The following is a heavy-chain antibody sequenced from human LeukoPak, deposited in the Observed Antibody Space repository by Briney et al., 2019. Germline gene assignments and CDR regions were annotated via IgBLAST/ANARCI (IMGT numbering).Heavy chain of an antibody. Sequence: GGSLRLSCAASGFTVSSNYMSWVRQAPGKGLEWVSVIYSGGSTYYADSVKGRFTISRDNSKNTLYLQMNSLRAEDTAVYYCAKDRGKGWEQWLVQEGAFDIRGQGTMVTVSS. CDR3: AKDRGKGWEQWLVQEGAFDI. CDR1: GFTVSSNY. D-gene: IGHD6-19*01. J-gene: IGHJ3*02. CDR2: IYSGGST. V-gene: IGHV3-53*01.